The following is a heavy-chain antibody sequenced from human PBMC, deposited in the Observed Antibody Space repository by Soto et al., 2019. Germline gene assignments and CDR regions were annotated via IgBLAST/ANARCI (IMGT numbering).Heavy chain of an antibody. CDR3: ASSYCSSTSCYLILDY. CDR1: GYTFTSYG. V-gene: IGHV1-18*01. J-gene: IGHJ4*02. CDR2: ISAYNGNT. D-gene: IGHD2-2*01. Sequence: ASVKVSCKASGYTFTSYGISWVRQAPGQGLEWMGWISAYNGNTNYAQKLQGRVTMTTDTSTSTAYMELRSLRSDDTAVYYCASSYCSSTSCYLILDYWGQGTLVTVS.